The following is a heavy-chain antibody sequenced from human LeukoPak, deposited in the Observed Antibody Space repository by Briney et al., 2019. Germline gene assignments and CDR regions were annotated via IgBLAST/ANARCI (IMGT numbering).Heavy chain of an antibody. Sequence: PGGSLRLSCGASGFTFSSNWMHWVRQGPGKGLVWVSRINSDGSGTSYADSVKGRFPISRDNAKNTLYLQMNSLRAEDTAVYYCARAGEGLLAYSFDIWGQGTMVTVSS. CDR2: INSDGSGT. CDR3: ARAGEGLLAYSFDI. D-gene: IGHD1-26*01. J-gene: IGHJ3*02. CDR1: GFTFSSNW. V-gene: IGHV3-74*01.